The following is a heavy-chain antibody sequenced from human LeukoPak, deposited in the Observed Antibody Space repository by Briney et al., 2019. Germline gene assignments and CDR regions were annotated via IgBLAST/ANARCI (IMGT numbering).Heavy chain of an antibody. V-gene: IGHV4-59*08. J-gene: IGHJ4*02. CDR3: ARLDPRYSCGPMIDY. CDR2: IYYSGST. Sequence: PSETLSLTCTVSGGSISGYSWTWIRQPPGRGLEWIGKIYYSGSTNYNPSLKSRVTISVDTSKNQFSLKLSSVTVADMAVYYCARLDPRYSCGPMIDYWGQGTLVTVSS. D-gene: IGHD5-18*01. CDR1: GGSISGYS.